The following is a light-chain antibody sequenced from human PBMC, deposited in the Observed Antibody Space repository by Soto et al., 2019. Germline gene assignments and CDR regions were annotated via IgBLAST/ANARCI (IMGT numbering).Light chain of an antibody. J-gene: IGLJ1*01. CDR2: EGS. Sequence: HSALTQPASVSGSPGLSTTISCTGTNSDVGRYNLVSWYQQHPGKAPKLMIYEGSKRPSGASTRFSGSKSGNTASLTISGLQAEDEADYYFCSYASSSTYVFGTGTKVTVL. CDR3: CSYASSSTYV. V-gene: IGLV2-23*01. CDR1: NSDVGRYNL.